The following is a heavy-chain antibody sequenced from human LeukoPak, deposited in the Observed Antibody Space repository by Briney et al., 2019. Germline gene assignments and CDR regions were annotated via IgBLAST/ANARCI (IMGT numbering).Heavy chain of an antibody. CDR2: ISAYNGNT. Sequence: ASVKVSCKASGYTFTSYGISWVRQAPGQGLEWMGWISAYNGNTNYAQKLQDRVTMTTDTSTSTAYMELRSLRSDDTAVYFCARGRDYYDSSAYYNFDYWGQGTLVTVSS. V-gene: IGHV1-18*01. CDR3: ARGRDYYDSSAYYNFDY. D-gene: IGHD3-22*01. J-gene: IGHJ4*02. CDR1: GYTFTSYG.